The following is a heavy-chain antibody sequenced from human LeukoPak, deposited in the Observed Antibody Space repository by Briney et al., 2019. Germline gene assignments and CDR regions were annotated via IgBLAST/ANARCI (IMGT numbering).Heavy chain of an antibody. CDR1: GGPISSGDYY. J-gene: IGHJ3*02. D-gene: IGHD3-9*01. V-gene: IGHV4-30-4*01. CDR2: IYYSGST. CDR3: ARAPYYDILTHDAFDI. Sequence: SQTLSLTCTVSGGPISSGDYYWSWIRQPPGKGLEWIGYIYYSGSTYYNPSLKSRVTISVDTSKNQFSLKLSSVTAADTAVYYCARAPYYDILTHDAFDIWGQGTMVTVSS.